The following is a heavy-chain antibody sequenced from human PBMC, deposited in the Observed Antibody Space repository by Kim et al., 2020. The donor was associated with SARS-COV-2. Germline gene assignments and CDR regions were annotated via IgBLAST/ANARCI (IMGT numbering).Heavy chain of an antibody. CDR2: INHSGST. CDR1: GGSFSGYY. V-gene: IGHV4-34*01. D-gene: IGHD5-12*01. J-gene: IGHJ4*02. CDR3: ARGRGPTNPPFDY. Sequence: SETLSLTCAVYGGSFSGYYWSWIRQPPGKGLEWIGEINHSGSTNYNPSLKSRVTISVDTSKNQFSLKLSSVTAADTAVYYCARGRGPTNPPFDYWGQGTLVTVSS.